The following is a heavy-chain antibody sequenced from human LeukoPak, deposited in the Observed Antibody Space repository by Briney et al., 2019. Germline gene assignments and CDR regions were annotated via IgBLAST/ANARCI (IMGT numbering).Heavy chain of an antibody. Sequence: SETLSLTCTVSGGSISSYYWSWLRQPAGKGLEWIGRIYTSGSTNYNPSLKSRVTMSVDTSKNQFSLKLSSVTAADTAVYYCARGRSLYSSSWYSPYMDVWGKGTTVTVSS. CDR2: IYTSGST. V-gene: IGHV4-4*07. CDR3: ARGRSLYSSSWYSPYMDV. CDR1: GGSISSYY. J-gene: IGHJ6*03. D-gene: IGHD6-13*01.